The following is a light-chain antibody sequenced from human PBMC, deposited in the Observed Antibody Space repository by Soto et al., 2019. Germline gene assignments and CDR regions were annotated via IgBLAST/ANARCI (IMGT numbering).Light chain of an antibody. J-gene: IGKJ5*01. V-gene: IGKV1-9*01. CDR1: QGISSY. CDR3: QQYDNLPLT. CDR2: DAS. Sequence: IQLTQSPSSLSASVGDRVTITCRASQGISSYLGWYQQKPGKAPNLLIYDASTLHSGVPSRFSGGGSGTDFTLTISSLQPEDFATYYCQQYDNLPLTFGQGTRLEIK.